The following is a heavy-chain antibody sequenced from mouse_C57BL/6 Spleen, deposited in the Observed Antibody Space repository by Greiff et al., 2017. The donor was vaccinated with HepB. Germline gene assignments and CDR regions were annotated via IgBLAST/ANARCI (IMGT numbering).Heavy chain of an antibody. V-gene: IGHV5-17*01. D-gene: IGHD1-1*01. J-gene: IGHJ3*01. Sequence: EVQLMESGGGLVKPGGSLKLSCAASGFTFSDYGMHWVRQAPEKGLEWVAYISSGSSTIYYADTVKGRFTISRDNAKNTLFLQMTSLRSEDTAMYYCARRDYYGSSFAYWGQGTLVTVSA. CDR1: GFTFSDYG. CDR3: ARRDYYGSSFAY. CDR2: ISSGSSTI.